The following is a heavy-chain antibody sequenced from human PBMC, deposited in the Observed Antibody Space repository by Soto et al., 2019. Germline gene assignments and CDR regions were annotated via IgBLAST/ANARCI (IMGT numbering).Heavy chain of an antibody. D-gene: IGHD6-13*01. J-gene: IGHJ5*02. CDR1: GYTFTSYY. CDR3: ARMAAALHWFDP. CDR2: INPSGGST. V-gene: IGHV1-46*03. Sequence: ASVKVSCKASGYTFTSYYMHWVRQAPGQGLEWMGIINPSGGSTSYAQKFQGRVTMTRDTSTSTAYMELSSLRSEDTAVYYCARMAAALHWFDPWGQGTLVTVSS.